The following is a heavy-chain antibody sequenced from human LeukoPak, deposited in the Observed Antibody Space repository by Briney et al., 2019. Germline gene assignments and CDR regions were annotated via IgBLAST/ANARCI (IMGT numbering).Heavy chain of an antibody. Sequence: GGSLRLSCAASGFTFSSYWMSWVRQPPGKGLEWVANIKQGGSEKYYVDSVKGRFTISRDNAKDSLYLQMNSLRAEDTAVYYCARGGRIAVAGYDAFDIWGQGTMVTVSS. CDR2: IKQGGSEK. CDR1: GFTFSSYW. V-gene: IGHV3-7*01. CDR3: ARGGRIAVAGYDAFDI. J-gene: IGHJ3*02. D-gene: IGHD6-19*01.